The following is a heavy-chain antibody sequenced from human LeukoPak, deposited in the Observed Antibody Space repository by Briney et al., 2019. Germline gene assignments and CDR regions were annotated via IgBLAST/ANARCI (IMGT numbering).Heavy chain of an antibody. CDR3: ARDLVGATPY. CDR2: IYSGGST. V-gene: IGHV3-66*01. Sequence: GGSLRLSCAASGFTVGSNYMSWVRQAPGKGLEWVSVIYSGGSTYYADSVRGRFTISRDNSKNTLYLHMNSLRAEDTAVYYCARDLVGATPYWGQGTLVTVSS. D-gene: IGHD1-26*01. J-gene: IGHJ4*02. CDR1: GFTVGSNY.